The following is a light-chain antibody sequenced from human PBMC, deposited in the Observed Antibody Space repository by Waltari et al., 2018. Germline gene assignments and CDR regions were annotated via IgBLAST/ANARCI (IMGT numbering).Light chain of an antibody. CDR1: QTICTW. CDR3: QQYHNYPSIT. V-gene: IGKV1-5*03. Sequence: DIQMTQSPSTLSASVGDRVTIACRASQTICTWLAWYQQKPGKAPKLLMYKASSLESEVPSRFRGSGYGTEFTLTISSLQPDDVATYYCQQYHNYPSITFGQGTRLEIK. CDR2: KAS. J-gene: IGKJ5*01.